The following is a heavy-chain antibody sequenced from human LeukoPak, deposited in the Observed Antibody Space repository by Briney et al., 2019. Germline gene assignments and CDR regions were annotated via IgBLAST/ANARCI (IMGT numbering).Heavy chain of an antibody. CDR2: ISGSGGST. V-gene: IGHV3-23*01. D-gene: IGHD3-22*01. CDR3: AKDTHVYYYDSSGYSGHY. J-gene: IGHJ4*02. CDR1: GFTFSSYA. Sequence: GGSLRLSCAASGFTFSSYAMSWVRQAPGKGLEGVSAISGSGGSTYYADSVKGRFTISRDNSKNTLYLQMNSLRAEDTAVYYCAKDTHVYYYDSSGYSGHYWGQGTLVTVSS.